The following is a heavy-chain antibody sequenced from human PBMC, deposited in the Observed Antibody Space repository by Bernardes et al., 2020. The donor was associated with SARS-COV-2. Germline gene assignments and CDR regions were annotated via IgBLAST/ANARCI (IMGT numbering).Heavy chain of an antibody. CDR3: ATAVAVAGFYYYYGMDV. V-gene: IGHV1-24*01. CDR1: GYTLTELS. Sequence: ASVKVSCKVSGYTLTELSMHWVRQAPGKGLEWMGGIDPDDGETIYAQKFQGRVTMTEDTSTDTAYMELSSLRSEDTAVYYCATAVAVAGFYYYYGMDVWGQWTTVTVSS. D-gene: IGHD6-19*01. CDR2: IDPDDGET. J-gene: IGHJ6*02.